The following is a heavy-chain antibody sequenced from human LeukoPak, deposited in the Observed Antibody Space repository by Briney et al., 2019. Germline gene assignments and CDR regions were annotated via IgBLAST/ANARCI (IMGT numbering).Heavy chain of an antibody. D-gene: IGHD4-17*01. V-gene: IGHV4-39*01. CDR2: IYYTGST. CDR1: GGSISISSYY. Sequence: SETLSLTCTASGGSISISSYYWGWIRQPPGKGLEWIGSIYYTGSTYYNPSLKSRVTISVDTSKNQFSLKMSSVTAADTAVYYCARRDYGDWYFDYWGQGTLVTVSS. J-gene: IGHJ4*02. CDR3: ARRDYGDWYFDY.